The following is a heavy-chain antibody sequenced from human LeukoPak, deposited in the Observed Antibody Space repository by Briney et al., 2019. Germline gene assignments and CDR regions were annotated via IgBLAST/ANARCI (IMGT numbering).Heavy chain of an antibody. Sequence: PGGSLRLSCAASGFTFSSYAMSWVRQAPGKGLEWVAVISYDGSNKYYADSVKGRFTISRDNSKNTLYLQMNSLRAEDTAVHYCAKVSSAASTMIVVVITTGYFDYWGQGTLVTVSS. V-gene: IGHV3-30*18. CDR1: GFTFSSYA. CDR2: ISYDGSNK. J-gene: IGHJ4*02. CDR3: AKVSSAASTMIVVVITTGYFDY. D-gene: IGHD3-22*01.